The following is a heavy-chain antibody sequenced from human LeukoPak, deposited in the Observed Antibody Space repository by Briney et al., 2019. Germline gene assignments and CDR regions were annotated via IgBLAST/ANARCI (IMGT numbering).Heavy chain of an antibody. D-gene: IGHD6-19*01. J-gene: IGHJ6*03. CDR2: IYYSGST. Sequence: PSETLSLTCTVSGGSISSSSYYWGWIRQPPGKGLEWIGSIYYSGSTNYNPSLKSRVTISVDTSKDQFSLKLSSVTAADTAVYYCARLKNQYSSGWPGTYYYYYYMDVWGKGTTVTISS. V-gene: IGHV4-39*07. CDR1: GGSISSSSYY. CDR3: ARLKNQYSSGWPGTYYYYYYMDV.